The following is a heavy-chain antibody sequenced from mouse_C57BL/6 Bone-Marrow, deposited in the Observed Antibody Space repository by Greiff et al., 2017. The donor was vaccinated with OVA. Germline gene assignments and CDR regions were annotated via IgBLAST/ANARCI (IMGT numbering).Heavy chain of an antibody. V-gene: IGHV1-81*01. CDR3: ARGYYDYEGWYFDV. Sequence: QVQLKQSGAELARPGASVKLSCKASGYTFTSYGISWVKQRTGQGLEWIGEIYPRSGNTYYNEKFKGKATLTADKSSSTAYMELRSLTSEDSAVYFCARGYYDYEGWYFDVWGTGTTVTVSS. CDR1: GYTFTSYG. CDR2: IYPRSGNT. J-gene: IGHJ1*03. D-gene: IGHD2-4*01.